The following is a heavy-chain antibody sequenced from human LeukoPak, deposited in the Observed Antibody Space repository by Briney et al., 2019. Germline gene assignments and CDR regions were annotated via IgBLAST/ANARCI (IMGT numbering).Heavy chain of an antibody. D-gene: IGHD3-16*01. CDR1: GGTFCSYA. V-gene: IGHV1-69*05. J-gene: IGHJ4*02. CDR3: ARVGDYVWGTPRYFDY. CDR2: IIPIFGTA. Sequence: GASVKVSCKASGGTFCSYAISWVRQAPGQGLEWMGGIIPIFGTANYAQKFQGRVTITTDESTSTAYMELSSLRSEDAAVYYCARVGDYVWGTPRYFDYWGQGTLVTVSS.